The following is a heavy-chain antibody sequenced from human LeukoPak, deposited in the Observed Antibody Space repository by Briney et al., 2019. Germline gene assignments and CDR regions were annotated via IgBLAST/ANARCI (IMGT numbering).Heavy chain of an antibody. J-gene: IGHJ2*01. CDR3: ASTGGYGAFRWYFDL. CDR1: GGSISSYY. Sequence: PSETLSLTCTVSGGSISSYYWSWIRQPPGKGLEWIGYIYYSGSTNYNPSLKSRVTISVDTSKNQFSLKLSSVTAADTAVYYCASTGGYGAFRWYFDLWGRGTLVTVSS. D-gene: IGHD4/OR15-4a*01. V-gene: IGHV4-59*08. CDR2: IYYSGST.